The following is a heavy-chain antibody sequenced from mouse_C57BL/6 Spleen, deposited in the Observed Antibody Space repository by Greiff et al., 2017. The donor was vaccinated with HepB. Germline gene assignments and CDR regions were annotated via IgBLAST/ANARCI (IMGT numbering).Heavy chain of an antibody. J-gene: IGHJ1*03. CDR1: GFSLTSYG. CDR3: AKKGFSWYFDV. Sequence: VMLVESGPGLVQPSQSLSITCTVSGFSLTSYGVHWVRQSPGKGLEWLGVIWRGGSTDYNAAFMSRLSITKDNSKSQVFFKMNSLQADDTAIYYCAKKGFSWYFDVWGTGTTVTVSS. CDR2: IWRGGST. V-gene: IGHV2-5*01.